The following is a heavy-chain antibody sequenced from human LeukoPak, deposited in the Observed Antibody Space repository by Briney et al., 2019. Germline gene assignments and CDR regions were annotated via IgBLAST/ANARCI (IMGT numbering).Heavy chain of an antibody. CDR3: ATTRTDFHFDC. Sequence: PGGSLRLSCAASGFTFSDHWMHWVRQAPGKGLVWVSRINGDGSSTTYADSVRGRFATSRDNAKNTVYLQVNSLRAEDTAVYYCATTRTDFHFDCWGQGTLVTVSS. V-gene: IGHV3-74*01. D-gene: IGHD1-1*01. CDR2: INGDGSST. J-gene: IGHJ4*02. CDR1: GFTFSDHW.